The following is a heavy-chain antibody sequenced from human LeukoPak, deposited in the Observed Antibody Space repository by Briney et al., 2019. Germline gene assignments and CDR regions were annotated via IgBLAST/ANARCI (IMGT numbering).Heavy chain of an antibody. V-gene: IGHV3-48*01. CDR1: GFTFNDYR. D-gene: IGHD3-16*01. Sequence: SGGSLRLSCAASGFTFNDYRINWVRQAPGKGLEWVSYISSLSGTIYYADSVKGRFIISRDNAKSSLFLQMNSLRAEDTSVYYCVRDQGGAVSYWGQGTLVTVSS. CDR3: VRDQGGAVSY. J-gene: IGHJ4*02. CDR2: ISSLSGTI.